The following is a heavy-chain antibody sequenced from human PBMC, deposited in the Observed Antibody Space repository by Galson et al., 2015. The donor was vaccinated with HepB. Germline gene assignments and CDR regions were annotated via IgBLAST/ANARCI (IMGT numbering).Heavy chain of an antibody. D-gene: IGHD2-15*01. Sequence: PALVKPTQTLTLTRTFSGFSLSTSGMRVNWIRQPPGKALEWLARIDWDDDKVYSTSLRTRLTISKDTSENQVVLTLTNMDPVDTATYYCARMNPHVYCSGGACSPRFDYWGQGILVTVSS. CDR3: ARMNPHVYCSGGACSPRFDY. J-gene: IGHJ4*02. CDR1: GFSLSTSGMR. V-gene: IGHV2-70*04. CDR2: IDWDDDK.